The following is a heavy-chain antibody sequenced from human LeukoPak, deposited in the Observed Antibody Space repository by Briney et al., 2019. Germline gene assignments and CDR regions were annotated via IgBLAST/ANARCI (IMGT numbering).Heavy chain of an antibody. D-gene: IGHD6-13*01. Sequence: SETLSLTCTVSGGSISVYYWNWIRQPPGKGLEWIGSIYYSGSTNYNPSLKSRVIISVDTSKNLFSLKLSSVTAADTAVYYCARDLGYNSNWSYYFDYWGQGTLVTVSS. J-gene: IGHJ4*02. CDR2: IYYSGST. CDR3: ARDLGYNSNWSYYFDY. CDR1: GGSISVYY. V-gene: IGHV4-59*01.